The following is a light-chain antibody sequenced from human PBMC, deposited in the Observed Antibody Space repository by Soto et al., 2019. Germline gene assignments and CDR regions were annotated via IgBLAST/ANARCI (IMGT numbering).Light chain of an antibody. Sequence: QPVLTQSPSASASLGASVKLTCTLSSGHSNYAIAWHQQQPEKGPRFLIQLNSDGSHIKGDGIPDRFSGSSSGAERYLTISSLQSEDEADYYCQTWGTGIRVFGGGTKLTVL. V-gene: IGLV4-69*01. CDR3: QTWGTGIRV. CDR1: SGHSNYA. CDR2: LNSDGSH. J-gene: IGLJ2*01.